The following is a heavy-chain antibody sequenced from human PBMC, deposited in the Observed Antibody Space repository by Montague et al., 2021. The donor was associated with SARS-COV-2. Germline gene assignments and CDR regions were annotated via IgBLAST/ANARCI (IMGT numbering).Heavy chain of an antibody. J-gene: IGHJ5*02. CDR1: GYSISSGYY. CDR3: ARGGLRHSWFDP. V-gene: IGHV4-38-2*02. CDR2: IYHSGST. Sequence: ETLSLTCTVSGYSISSGYYWGWIRQPPGKGLEWIGSIYHSGSTYYNPSLKSRVTISVDTSKNQFSLKLSSVTAADTAVYSCARGGLRHSWFDPWGQGNLVTVSS. D-gene: IGHD3-3*02.